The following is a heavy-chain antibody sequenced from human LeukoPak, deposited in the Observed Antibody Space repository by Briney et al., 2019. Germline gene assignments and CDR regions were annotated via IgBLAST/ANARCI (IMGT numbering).Heavy chain of an antibody. J-gene: IGHJ4*02. D-gene: IGHD3-10*01. CDR3: ARRPSGTHYFDY. Sequence: SETLSLTCTVSGYTISSGYYWAWIRQPPRKGLEWIGSIYHSGSTYYNQSLKSPVAISVDTSKNQFSLKVNSVTAADTAVYYCARRPSGTHYFDYWGQGTLVTVSS. V-gene: IGHV4-38-2*02. CDR2: IYHSGST. CDR1: GYTISSGYY.